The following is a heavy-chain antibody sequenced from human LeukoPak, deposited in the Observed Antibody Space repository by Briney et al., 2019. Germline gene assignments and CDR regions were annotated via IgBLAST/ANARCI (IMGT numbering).Heavy chain of an antibody. CDR2: INHSGST. Sequence: SETLSLTCAVYGGSFSGYYWSWVRQPPGKGLEWIGEINHSGSTNYNPSLKSRVTISVDTSKNQFSLKLSSATAADTAVYYCARGPLLGYWGQGTLVTVSS. CDR1: GGSFSGYY. CDR3: ARGPLLGY. J-gene: IGHJ4*02. V-gene: IGHV4-34*01.